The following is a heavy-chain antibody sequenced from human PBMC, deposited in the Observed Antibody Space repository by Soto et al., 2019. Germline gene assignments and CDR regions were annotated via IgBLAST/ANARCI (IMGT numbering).Heavy chain of an antibody. Sequence: EVQLVQSGAEVKWPGESLRISCKGSGYNFGTYWIGWVRQMPGKGLEWMGIIYPGDSDTRYSPSFRGQVTISADTSISTAYMQWSSLRASDSAMYYCARATWKVVDPHYFDSWGQGTLVTVSS. CDR3: ARATWKVVDPHYFDS. D-gene: IGHD2-15*01. J-gene: IGHJ4*02. V-gene: IGHV5-51*01. CDR2: IYPGDSDT. CDR1: GYNFGTYW.